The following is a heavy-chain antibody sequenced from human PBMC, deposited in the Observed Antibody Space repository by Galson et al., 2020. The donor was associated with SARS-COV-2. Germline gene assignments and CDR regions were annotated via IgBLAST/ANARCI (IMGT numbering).Heavy chain of an antibody. CDR3: ARLDAYGPGY. CDR2: ISSSGRTI. D-gene: IGHD2-21*01. J-gene: IGHJ4*02. CDR1: GFSFSNYE. Sequence: GSLRLSCAASGFSFSNYEMNWVRHAPGKGLEWISYISSSGRTIHYADSVKGRFTISRDNAKSSLSLQMNSLRAEDTAVYYCARLDAYGPGYWGQGTLVTVSS. V-gene: IGHV3-48*03.